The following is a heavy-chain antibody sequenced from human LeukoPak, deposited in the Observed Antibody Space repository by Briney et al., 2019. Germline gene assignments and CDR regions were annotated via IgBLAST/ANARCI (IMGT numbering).Heavy chain of an antibody. D-gene: IGHD5-18*01. Sequence: GGSLRLSCAASGFSVSSKYMIWVRQAPGMGLEWVSVLYSGGSTYYADSVKGRFTISRDNSKNTLYLRMTSLRAEDTAVYYCATSWILMVTGAFDIWGQGTIVTVSS. V-gene: IGHV3-53*01. CDR2: LYSGGST. J-gene: IGHJ3*02. CDR1: GFSVSSKY. CDR3: ATSWILMVTGAFDI.